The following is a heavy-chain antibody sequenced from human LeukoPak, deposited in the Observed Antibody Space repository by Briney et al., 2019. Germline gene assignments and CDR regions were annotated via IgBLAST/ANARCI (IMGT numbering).Heavy chain of an antibody. J-gene: IGHJ4*02. CDR1: GGTFSSYA. Sequence: ASVKVSCKASGGTFSSYAISWVRQAPGQGLEWMGGIIPIFGTANYAQKFQGRVTITADESTSTAYMELSSLRSEDTAVYYCAREGSTYYYDSSGYYYSPNYFDYWGQGTRVTVSS. D-gene: IGHD3-22*01. CDR2: IIPIFGTA. CDR3: AREGSTYYYDSSGYYYSPNYFDY. V-gene: IGHV1-69*13.